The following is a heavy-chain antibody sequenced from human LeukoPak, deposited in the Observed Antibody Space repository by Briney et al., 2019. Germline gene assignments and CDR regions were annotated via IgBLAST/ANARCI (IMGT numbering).Heavy chain of an antibody. CDR2: IIPILGTA. V-gene: IGHV1-69*11. CDR3: ARDGSSGSFDY. Sequence: SVKVSCKASGSTFSSYAISWVRQAPGQGLEWMGRIIPILGTANYAQKFQGRVTITTDESTSTAYMELSSLRSEDTAVYYCARDGSSGSFDYWGQGTLVTVSS. J-gene: IGHJ4*02. CDR1: GSTFSSYA. D-gene: IGHD6-19*01.